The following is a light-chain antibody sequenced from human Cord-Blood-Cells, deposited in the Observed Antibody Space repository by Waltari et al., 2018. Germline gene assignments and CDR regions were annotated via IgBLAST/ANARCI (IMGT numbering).Light chain of an antibody. CDR1: SSDVGSYNL. CDR3: CSYAGSSTYV. J-gene: IGLJ1*01. Sequence: QSALTQPASVSGSPGQSLTIPCTGTSSDVGSYNLVSWYPQHPAKTPKLMIYEGSKRPSGVSNRFSGSKSGNTASLTISGLQAEDEADYYCCSYAGSSTYVFGTGTKVTVL. CDR2: EGS. V-gene: IGLV2-23*01.